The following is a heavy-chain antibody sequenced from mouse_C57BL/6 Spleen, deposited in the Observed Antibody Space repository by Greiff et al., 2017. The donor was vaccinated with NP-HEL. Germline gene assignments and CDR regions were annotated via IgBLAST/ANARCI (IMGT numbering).Heavy chain of an antibody. J-gene: IGHJ4*01. CDR1: GYTFTSYW. V-gene: IGHV1-64*01. Sequence: VQLQESGAELVKPGASVKLSCKASGYTFTSYWMHWVKQRPGQGLEWIGMIHPNSGSTNYNEKFKSKATLTVDKSSSTAYMQLSSLTSEDSAVYYCARTLLYAMDYWGQGTSVTVSS. D-gene: IGHD1-1*01. CDR2: IHPNSGST. CDR3: ARTLLYAMDY.